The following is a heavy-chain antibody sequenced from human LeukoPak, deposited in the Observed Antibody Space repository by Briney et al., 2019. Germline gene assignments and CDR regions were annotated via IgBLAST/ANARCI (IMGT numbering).Heavy chain of an antibody. J-gene: IGHJ6*03. Sequence: GGSLRLSCAASGFTFSSYSMNWVRQAPGKGLEWVSSISSSSSYIYYADSVKGRFTISRDNAKNSLYLQMNSLTAEDTAVYYCARASISISLYYYMDVWGKGTTVTVSS. D-gene: IGHD3-3*01. CDR3: ARASISISLYYYMDV. CDR1: GFTFSSYS. CDR2: ISSSSSYI. V-gene: IGHV3-21*01.